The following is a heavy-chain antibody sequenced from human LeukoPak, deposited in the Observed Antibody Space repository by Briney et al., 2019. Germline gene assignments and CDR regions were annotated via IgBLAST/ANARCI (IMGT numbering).Heavy chain of an antibody. CDR3: ARERLRTLAFDP. Sequence: GASVKVSCKASGYTFTNYGVSWVRQAPGQGLEWMGWISAYNGNTNYAQKLQGRVTMTTDTSTSTAYMELRSLRSDDTAVYYCARERLRTLAFDPWGQGTLVTVSS. CDR2: ISAYNGNT. D-gene: IGHD5-12*01. J-gene: IGHJ5*02. V-gene: IGHV1-18*01. CDR1: GYTFTNYG.